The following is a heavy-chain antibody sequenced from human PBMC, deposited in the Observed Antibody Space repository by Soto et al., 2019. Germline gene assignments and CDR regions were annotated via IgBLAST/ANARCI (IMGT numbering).Heavy chain of an antibody. D-gene: IGHD6-6*01. J-gene: IGHJ6*02. CDR3: AKDQEASSVPYHYYYGMDV. V-gene: IGHV3-30*18. CDR2: ISYDGSNK. CDR1: GFTCSSYG. Sequence: GGAVRLSCAAAGFTCSSYGMHWVRQAPGKGLGWVAVISYDGSNKYYADSVKGRFTISRDNSKNTLYLQMNSLRAEDTAVYYCAKDQEASSVPYHYYYGMDVWGPGTTVTVSS.